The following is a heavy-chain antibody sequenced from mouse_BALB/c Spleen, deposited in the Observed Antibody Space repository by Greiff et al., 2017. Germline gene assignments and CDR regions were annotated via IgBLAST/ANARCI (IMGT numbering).Heavy chain of an antibody. V-gene: IGHV5-17*02. J-gene: IGHJ2*01. Sequence: EVQRVESGGGLVQPGGSRKLSCAASGFTFSSFGMHWVRQAPEKGLEWVAYISSGSSTIYYADTVKGRFTISRDNPKNTLFLQMTSLRSEDTAMYYCARSLTGTSPFDYWGQGTTLTVSS. D-gene: IGHD4-1*01. CDR3: ARSLTGTSPFDY. CDR1: GFTFSSFG. CDR2: ISSGSSTI.